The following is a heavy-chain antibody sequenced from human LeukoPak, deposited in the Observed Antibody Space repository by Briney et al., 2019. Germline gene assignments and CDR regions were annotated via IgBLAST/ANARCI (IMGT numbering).Heavy chain of an antibody. CDR1: GFTFSSYS. D-gene: IGHD2/OR15-2a*01. J-gene: IGHJ6*03. Sequence: GGSLRLSCAASGFTFSSYSMDWVRQAPGKGREWVSYISSSSSTIYYADSVKGRFTISRDNAKNSLYLQMNSLRAEDTAVYYCATEYCALCYMDVWGKGTTVTVSS. CDR2: ISSSSSTI. CDR3: ATEYCALCYMDV. V-gene: IGHV3-48*04.